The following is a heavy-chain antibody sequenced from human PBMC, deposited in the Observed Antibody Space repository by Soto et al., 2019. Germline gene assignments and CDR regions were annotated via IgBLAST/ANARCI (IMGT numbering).Heavy chain of an antibody. Sequence: ASVKVSCKASGYTFTSYGISWVRQAPGQGLEWMGWISAYNGNTNYAQKLQGRVTMTTDTSTSTAYMELRSLRSDDTAVYYCARYTHSSSAPDAFDICGQGTMVTVSS. CDR3: ARYTHSSSAPDAFDI. CDR2: ISAYNGNT. D-gene: IGHD6-6*01. CDR1: GYTFTSYG. V-gene: IGHV1-18*01. J-gene: IGHJ3*02.